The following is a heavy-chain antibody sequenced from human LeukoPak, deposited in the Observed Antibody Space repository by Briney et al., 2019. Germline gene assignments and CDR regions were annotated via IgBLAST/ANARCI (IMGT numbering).Heavy chain of an antibody. CDR1: GFTFSSYA. D-gene: IGHD3-10*01. CDR2: ISYDGSNK. V-gene: IGHV3-30*04. J-gene: IGHJ4*02. Sequence: GGSLRLSCAASGFTFSSYAMHWARQAPGKGLEWVAVISYDGSNKYYADSVKGRFTISRDNSKNTLYLQMNSLRAEDTAVYYCASFSYYYGSGSPQDYFDYWGQGTLVTVSS. CDR3: ASFSYYYGSGSPQDYFDY.